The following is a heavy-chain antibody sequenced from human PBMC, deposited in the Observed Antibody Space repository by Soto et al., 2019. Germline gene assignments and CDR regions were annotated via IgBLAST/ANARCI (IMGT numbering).Heavy chain of an antibody. CDR3: VKGEYYYDSSGYYPFDY. V-gene: IGHV3-23*01. CDR1: GFTFSSYA. J-gene: IGHJ4*02. D-gene: IGHD3-22*01. CDR2: ISGSGVST. Sequence: GGSLRVSCAASGFTFSSYAMSWVRQAPGKGLEWVSAISGSGVSTYYTDSVKGRFTISRDNSKNTLYLQMNSLRVEDTAVYYCVKGEYYYDSSGYYPFDYWGQGTLVTVSS.